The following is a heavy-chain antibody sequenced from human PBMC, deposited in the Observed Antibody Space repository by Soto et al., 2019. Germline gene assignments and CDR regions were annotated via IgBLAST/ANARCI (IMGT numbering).Heavy chain of an antibody. D-gene: IGHD3-22*01. Sequence: QITLKESGPTLVKPTQTLTLTCTFSGFSLSTSGVGVGWIRQPPGKALEWLALIYWDDDKRYSPSLKSRLTITKDPSKNQAVLTMTNMDPVDTATYYCAHSLIGYYYDSSGSNWFDPWGQGTLVTVSS. V-gene: IGHV2-5*02. J-gene: IGHJ5*02. CDR1: GFSLSTSGVG. CDR2: IYWDDDK. CDR3: AHSLIGYYYDSSGSNWFDP.